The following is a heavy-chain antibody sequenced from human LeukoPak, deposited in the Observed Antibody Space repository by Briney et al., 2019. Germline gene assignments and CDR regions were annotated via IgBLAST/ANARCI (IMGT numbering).Heavy chain of an antibody. CDR3: HYDSSGHDAFDI. CDR2: ISSSGSTK. CDR1: GFTFSDYY. D-gene: IGHD3-22*01. J-gene: IGHJ3*02. Sequence: GGSLRLSCAASGFTFSDYYMSWIRQAPGKGLEWVSSISSSGSTKYYADSLKGRFTISRDNARNSLYLQMNSLRAEDTAVYYCHYDSSGHDAFDIWGQGTMVTVSS. V-gene: IGHV3-11*04.